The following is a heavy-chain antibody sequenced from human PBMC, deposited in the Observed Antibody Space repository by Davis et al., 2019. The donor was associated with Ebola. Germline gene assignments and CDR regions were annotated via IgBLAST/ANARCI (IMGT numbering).Heavy chain of an antibody. CDR3: APDPVGAADP. CDR2: INPSGGST. CDR1: GYGSSFTSYY. Sequence: ASVKVSCKASGYGSSFTSYYMHWVRQAPGQGLEWMGIINPSGGSTSYAQKFQGRVTLTRDTSTSTVYMELSSLRSEDTAVYYCAPDPVGAADPWGQGTLVTVSS. V-gene: IGHV1-46*01. J-gene: IGHJ5*02. D-gene: IGHD1-26*01.